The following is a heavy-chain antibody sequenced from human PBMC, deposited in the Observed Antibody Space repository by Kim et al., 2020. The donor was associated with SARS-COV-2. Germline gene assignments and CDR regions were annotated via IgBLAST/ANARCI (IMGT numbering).Heavy chain of an antibody. V-gene: IGHV4-59*01. CDR3: ARLWGGYFDY. CDR1: GDSISSNY. Sequence: SETLSLTCTVSGDSISSNYWTWIRQPPGEGLEWIGYVYDSGTPDYNPSLKSRVSMSVDTSKNQVSLRLTSVTAADTSIYYCARLWGGYFDYWGQGILVTVSS. D-gene: IGHD3-3*01. J-gene: IGHJ4*02. CDR2: VYDSGTP.